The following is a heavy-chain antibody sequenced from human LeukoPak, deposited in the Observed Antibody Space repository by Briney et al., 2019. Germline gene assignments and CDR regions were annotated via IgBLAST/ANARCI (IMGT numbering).Heavy chain of an antibody. D-gene: IGHD2-15*01. Sequence: GASVKVSCKVSGYTLTELSMHWVRRAPGKGLEWMGGFDPEDGETIYAQKFQGRVTMTEDTSTDTAYMELSSLRSEDTAVYYCATRSGGRATYYYYYVDVWGKGTTVTVSS. CDR1: GYTLTELS. CDR3: ATRSGGRATYYYYYVDV. CDR2: FDPEDGET. J-gene: IGHJ6*03. V-gene: IGHV1-24*01.